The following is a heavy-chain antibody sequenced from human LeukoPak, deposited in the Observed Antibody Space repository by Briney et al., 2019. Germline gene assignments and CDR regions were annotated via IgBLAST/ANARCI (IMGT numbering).Heavy chain of an antibody. CDR3: AKDMGYFDY. Sequence: GRSLRLSCAASGFTFSSYGMHWVRQAPGKGLEWVAVISYDGSNKYYADSAKGRFTISRDNSKNTLYLQMNSLRAEDTAVYYCAKDMGYFDYWGQGTLVTVSS. J-gene: IGHJ4*02. CDR2: ISYDGSNK. V-gene: IGHV3-30*18. D-gene: IGHD3-10*01. CDR1: GFTFSSYG.